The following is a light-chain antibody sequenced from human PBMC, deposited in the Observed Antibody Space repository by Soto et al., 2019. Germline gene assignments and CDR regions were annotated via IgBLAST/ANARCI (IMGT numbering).Light chain of an antibody. CDR1: NIGGKS. CDR2: DDS. CDR3: QVWESGRGV. Sequence: SYELTQPPSASVAPGQTARITCGGNNIGGKSVHWYQQKPGQAPVLVVYDDSDRPSGIPERFSGSNSVNTATLTISRVAAGDEADYYCQVWESGRGVFGTGTKVTAL. V-gene: IGLV3-21*02. J-gene: IGLJ1*01.